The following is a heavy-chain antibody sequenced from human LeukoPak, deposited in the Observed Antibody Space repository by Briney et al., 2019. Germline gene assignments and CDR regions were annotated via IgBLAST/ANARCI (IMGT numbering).Heavy chain of an antibody. J-gene: IGHJ4*02. CDR1: GFTFSDYY. CDR2: ISSSGSNI. D-gene: IGHD3-16*01. CDR3: ARRVSVGEPYDY. Sequence: GGSLRLSCAASGFTFSDYYMSWIRQAPGKGLEWVSYISSSGSNIYYADSVKGRFTISRDNAKNSLFLQMNSLRVEDTAVYYCARRVSVGEPYDYWGQGTLVTVSS. V-gene: IGHV3-11*01.